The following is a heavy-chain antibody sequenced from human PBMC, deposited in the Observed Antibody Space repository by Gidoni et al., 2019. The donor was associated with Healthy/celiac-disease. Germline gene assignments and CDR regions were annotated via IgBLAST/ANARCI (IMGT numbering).Heavy chain of an antibody. CDR1: GGSFSGYY. CDR3: ARGHYRSGRKVHFDL. V-gene: IGHV4-34*01. D-gene: IGHD6-19*01. CDR2: INHSGST. Sequence: QVQLQQWGAGLLKPSEPLSLTCAVYGGSFSGYYWSWIRQPPGKGLEWIGEINHSGSTNYNPSLKSRVTISVDTSKNQFSLKLSSVTAADTAVYYCARGHYRSGRKVHFDLRGRGTLVTVSS. J-gene: IGHJ2*01.